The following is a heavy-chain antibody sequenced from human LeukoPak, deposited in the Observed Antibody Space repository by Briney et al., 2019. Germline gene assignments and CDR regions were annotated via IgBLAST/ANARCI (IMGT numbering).Heavy chain of an antibody. Sequence: GGSLRLSCVVSGFTFSNYAMHWVRQAPGQAPGKGLEWVAVMSYDGSHEYYADSVKGRFTISRDNAKNSLYLQMNSLRAEDTAVYYCARVDAITRAEGIDYWGQGTLVTVSS. J-gene: IGHJ4*02. CDR3: ARVDAITRAEGIDY. CDR2: MSYDGSHE. D-gene: IGHD1-14*01. CDR1: GFTFSNYA. V-gene: IGHV3-30*04.